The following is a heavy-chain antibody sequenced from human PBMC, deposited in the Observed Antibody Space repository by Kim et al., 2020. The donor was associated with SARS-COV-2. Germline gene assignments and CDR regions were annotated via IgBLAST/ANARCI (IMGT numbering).Heavy chain of an antibody. J-gene: IGHJ5*02. CDR1: GYTFTSSH. Sequence: ASVKVSCKASGYTFTSSHIQWVRQAPGQGLEWMGIINPSGGSTNYAQKLQGRVSMTRDTSTGTVYMELSSLRSEDTALYYCARGTWGGGGWGYGSGQYNRFDPWGQGPLVTVSS. V-gene: IGHV1-46*03. CDR3: ARGTWGGGGWGYGSGQYNRFDP. D-gene: IGHD3-10*01. CDR2: INPSGGST.